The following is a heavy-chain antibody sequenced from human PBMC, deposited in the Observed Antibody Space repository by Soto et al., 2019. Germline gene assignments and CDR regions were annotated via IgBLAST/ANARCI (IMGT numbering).Heavy chain of an antibody. Sequence: GGSLRLSCAASGFTFSSYSMNWVRQAPGKGLEWVSYISSSSSTIYYADSVKGRFTISRDNAKNSLYLQMNSLRAEDKAVYYCARDPDYSTANWFDPWGQGTLVTVSS. CDR3: ARDPDYSTANWFDP. J-gene: IGHJ5*02. CDR1: GFTFSSYS. D-gene: IGHD4-4*01. V-gene: IGHV3-48*01. CDR2: ISSSSSTI.